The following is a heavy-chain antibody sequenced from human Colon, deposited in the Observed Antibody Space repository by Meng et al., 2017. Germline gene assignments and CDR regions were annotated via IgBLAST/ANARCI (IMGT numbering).Heavy chain of an antibody. J-gene: IGHJ4*02. CDR1: GDSVSSNTAA. CDR2: TYYSSEWYN. Sequence: QIQLQQAGPGLLKPSQTLSLTSVISGDSVSSNTAAWNWIRQSPSRGLEWLGRTYYSSEWYNEYAVSVKSRMTFNADTYKNQVSLQVNAVTPEATAVYYCARDHGYSYGLPLDYWGQGILVTVSS. V-gene: IGHV6-1*01. D-gene: IGHD5-18*01. CDR3: ARDHGYSYGLPLDY.